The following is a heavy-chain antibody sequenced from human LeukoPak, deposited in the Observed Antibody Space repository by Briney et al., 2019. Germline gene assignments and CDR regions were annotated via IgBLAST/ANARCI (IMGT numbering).Heavy chain of an antibody. CDR2: VDGSGSP. V-gene: IGHV4-4*07. D-gene: IGHD4-23*01. CDR1: EGSISSYY. CDR3: AREGPYGGNSYDY. Sequence: PSETLSLTCTVYEGSISSYYWSWIRKPAGKGLEWIGRVDGSGSPNYNPSLKSRVTMSVDSSKNQFSLNLRSVTAADTAVYYCAREGPYGGNSYDYWGQGTLVTVSS. J-gene: IGHJ4*02.